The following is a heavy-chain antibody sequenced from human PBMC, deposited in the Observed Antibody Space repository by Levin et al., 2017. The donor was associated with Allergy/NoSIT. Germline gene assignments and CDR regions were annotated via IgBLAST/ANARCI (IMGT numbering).Heavy chain of an antibody. D-gene: IGHD4-17*01. CDR2: INPNSGGT. CDR3: ARDRGPGDYSVYYFDY. V-gene: IGHV1-2*02. CDR1: GYTFTGYY. J-gene: IGHJ4*02. Sequence: GESLKISCKASGYTFTGYYMHWVRQAPGQGLEWMGWINPNSGGTNYAQKFQGRVTMTRDTSISTAYMELSRLRSDDTAVYYCARDRGPGDYSVYYFDYWGQGTLVTVSS.